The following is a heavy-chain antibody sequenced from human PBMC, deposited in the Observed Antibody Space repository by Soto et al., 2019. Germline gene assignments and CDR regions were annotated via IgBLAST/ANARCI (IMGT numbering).Heavy chain of an antibody. CDR3: ARQRPTDGRWEFANYYGMDV. D-gene: IGHD1-26*01. V-gene: IGHV4-34*12. CDR2: IIHSEST. CDR1: GGSFSAYY. Sequence: SETLSLTCAVYGGSFSAYYWSWVRQPPGKGLEWIGEIIHSESTKYNPSLKSRVTISVDTSKNQFSLKLSSVTAADTAVYYCARQRPTDGRWEFANYYGMDVWGQGTTVTISS. J-gene: IGHJ6*02.